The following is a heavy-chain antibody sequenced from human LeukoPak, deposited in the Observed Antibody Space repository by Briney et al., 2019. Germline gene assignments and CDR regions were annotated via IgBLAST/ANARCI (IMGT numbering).Heavy chain of an antibody. CDR3: ARVTIFGVVRYFDY. D-gene: IGHD3-3*01. Sequence: PSETLSLTCTVSGGSISSYCWSWIRQPPGKGLEWIGYIYYSGSTNYNPSLKSRVTISVDASKNQFSLKLSSVTAADTAVYYCARVTIFGVVRYFDYWGQGTLVTVSS. CDR2: IYYSGST. V-gene: IGHV4-59*01. J-gene: IGHJ4*02. CDR1: GGSISSYC.